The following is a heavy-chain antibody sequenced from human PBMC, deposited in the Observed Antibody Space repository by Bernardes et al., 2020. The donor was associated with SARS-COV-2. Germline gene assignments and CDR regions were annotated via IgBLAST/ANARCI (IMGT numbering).Heavy chain of an antibody. CDR2: ISSSSSYT. CDR3: ATDCSSTSCYDY. D-gene: IGHD2-2*01. J-gene: IGHJ4*02. V-gene: IGHV3-11*03. CDR1: GFTFSDYY. Sequence: GGSLRLSCAASGFTFSDYYMSWIRQAPGKGLEWVSYISSSSSYTNYADSVKGRFTISRDNAKNSLYLQMNSLRAEDTAVYYCATDCSSTSCYDYWGQGTLVTVSS.